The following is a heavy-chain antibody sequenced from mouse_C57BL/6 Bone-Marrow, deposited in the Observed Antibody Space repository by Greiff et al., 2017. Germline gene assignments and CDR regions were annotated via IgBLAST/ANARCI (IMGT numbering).Heavy chain of an antibody. CDR2: INPDSSTI. D-gene: IGHD2-2*01. V-gene: IGHV4-1*02. J-gene: IGHJ3*01. CDR3: ERLGYDSWFAN. CDR1: GFDFSRYW. Sequence: EVTLVESGGGLVQPGGSLKLSCAASGFDFSRYWMSWVRQAPGKGLEWIGEINPDSSTINYTPSLKDKFIISRDNAKNTLYLQMSKVRSEDTALYYCERLGYDSWFANWGQGTLVTVSA.